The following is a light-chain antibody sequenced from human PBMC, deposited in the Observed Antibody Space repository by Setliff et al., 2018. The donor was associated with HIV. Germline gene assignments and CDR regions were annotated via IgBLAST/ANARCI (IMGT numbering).Light chain of an antibody. V-gene: IGLV2-11*01. CDR3: CSYAGSYTLV. CDR2: DVT. Sequence: LAQPRSVSGSPGQSVTISCTGTSSDIGGYNYVSWYQQHPGKAPKLMIYDVTKRPSGVPDRFSGSKSGNTASLTISGLQADDEADYYCCSYAGSYTLVFGGGTKVTVL. CDR1: SSDIGGYNY. J-gene: IGLJ2*01.